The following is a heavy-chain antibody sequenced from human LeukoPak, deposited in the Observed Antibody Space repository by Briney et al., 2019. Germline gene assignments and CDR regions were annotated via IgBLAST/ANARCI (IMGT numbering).Heavy chain of an antibody. CDR3: ARVPDVHYDFWSGYYRDDWFDP. CDR2: IYTSGST. J-gene: IGHJ5*02. D-gene: IGHD3-3*01. V-gene: IGHV4-4*07. Sequence: SETLSLTCTVSGGSISSYYWSWIRQPAGKGLEWIGRIYTSGSTNYNPSLKSRVTMSVDTSKNQFSLKLSSVTAADTAVYYCARVPDVHYDFWSGYYRDDWFDPWGQGTLVTVSS. CDR1: GGSISSYY.